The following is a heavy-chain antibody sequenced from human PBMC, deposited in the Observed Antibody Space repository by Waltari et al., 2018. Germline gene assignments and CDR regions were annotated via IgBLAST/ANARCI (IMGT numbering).Heavy chain of an antibody. CDR2: IKQDGSEK. J-gene: IGHJ2*01. CDR1: GFTFSSYW. V-gene: IGHV3-7*01. CDR3: ARDLDSSTFYWYFDL. D-gene: IGHD6-6*01. Sequence: EVQLVESGGGLVQPGGSLRLSCAASGFTFSSYWMSWVRQAPGKGLEWVANIKQDGSEKYYVDSVKGRFTISRDNAKNSLYLQMNSLRAEDTAVYYCARDLDSSTFYWYFDLWGRGTLVTVSS.